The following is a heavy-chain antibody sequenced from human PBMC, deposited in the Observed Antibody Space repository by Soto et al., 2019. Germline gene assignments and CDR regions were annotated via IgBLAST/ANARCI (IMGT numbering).Heavy chain of an antibody. Sequence: PGGSLRLSCAASGFSFSSYAMSWVRQAPGKGLEWVSAISGSGGSTYYADSVKGRFTISRDVSKNTLYLQVNSLRAEDTAVYYCAKDSRSWPYYFDYWGQGTLVTVSS. CDR1: GFSFSSYA. J-gene: IGHJ4*02. CDR2: ISGSGGST. CDR3: AKDSRSWPYYFDY. V-gene: IGHV3-23*01. D-gene: IGHD6-13*01.